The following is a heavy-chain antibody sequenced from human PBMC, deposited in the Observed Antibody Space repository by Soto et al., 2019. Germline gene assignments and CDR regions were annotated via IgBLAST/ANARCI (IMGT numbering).Heavy chain of an antibody. V-gene: IGHV4-59*12. CDR1: GGSISSYY. Sequence: SETMSLTCTVSGGSISSYYWSWIRQPPGKGLEWIGYIYYSGSTNYNPSLKSRVTISVDTSKNQFSLKLSSVTAADTAVYYCARDTYYYDSSGYIDAFDIWGQGTMVTVSS. CDR2: IYYSGST. D-gene: IGHD3-22*01. CDR3: ARDTYYYDSSGYIDAFDI. J-gene: IGHJ3*02.